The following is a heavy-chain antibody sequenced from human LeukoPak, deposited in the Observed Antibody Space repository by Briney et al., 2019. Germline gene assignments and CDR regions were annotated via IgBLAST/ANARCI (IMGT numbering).Heavy chain of an antibody. Sequence: GALRLSCAISGFTFSACELTWVRQAPGKGLEWVSYISRSGSTRYYADSVKGRFTISRDNAKNSLYLQMNSLRAEDTAVYYCARDGGSINYDILTGYWHAFDIWGQGTMVTVSS. D-gene: IGHD3-9*01. CDR1: GFTFSACE. CDR2: ISRSGSTR. V-gene: IGHV3-48*03. CDR3: ARDGGSINYDILTGYWHAFDI. J-gene: IGHJ3*02.